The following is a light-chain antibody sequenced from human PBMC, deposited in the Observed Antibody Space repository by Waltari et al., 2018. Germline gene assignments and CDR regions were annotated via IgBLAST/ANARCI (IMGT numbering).Light chain of an antibody. V-gene: IGKV4-1*01. CDR1: QSVLYSANSRNY. J-gene: IGKJ2*03. Sequence: DIVMTQFPDSLAVSLGERATINCKSSQSVLYSANSRNYLSWYQLKPGQPPTVLIYWASTRASGVPDRFSGSGSGTDLTLTISSLRAEDVAVYYGQQYYDTPYSFCQGTKLEIK. CDR2: WAS. CDR3: QQYYDTPYS.